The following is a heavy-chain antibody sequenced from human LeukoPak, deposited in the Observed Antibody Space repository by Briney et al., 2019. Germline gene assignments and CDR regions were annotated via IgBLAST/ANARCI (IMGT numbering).Heavy chain of an antibody. CDR2: IKSKTDGGTT. CDR1: GFTFSNAW. Sequence: GGSLRLSCAASGFTFSNAWMSWVRQAPGKGLEWVGRIKSKTDGGTTDYAAPVKGRFTISRDDSKTIAYLQMNSLKTEDTAVYFCSRAYSTGWLGINDYWGQGVLVTVSS. CDR3: SRAYSTGWLGINDY. D-gene: IGHD6-19*01. J-gene: IGHJ4*02. V-gene: IGHV3-15*01.